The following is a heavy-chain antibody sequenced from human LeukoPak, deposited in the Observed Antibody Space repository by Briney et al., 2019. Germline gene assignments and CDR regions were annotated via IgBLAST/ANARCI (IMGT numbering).Heavy chain of an antibody. CDR3: ARDPRVDYYYYMDV. Sequence: GGSLRLSCAASGFTFSSYGMSWVRQAPGKGLEWVSAISGSGGSTYYADSVKGRFTISRDNAKNSLYLQMNSLRAEDTALYYCARDPRVDYYYYMDVWGKGTTVTVSS. V-gene: IGHV3-23*01. J-gene: IGHJ6*03. CDR1: GFTFSSYG. D-gene: IGHD3-10*01. CDR2: ISGSGGST.